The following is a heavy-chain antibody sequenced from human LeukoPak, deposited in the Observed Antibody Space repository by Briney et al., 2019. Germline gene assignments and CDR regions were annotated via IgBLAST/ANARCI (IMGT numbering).Heavy chain of an antibody. CDR1: GFTFSSYG. CDR3: AKDLNRGYCSGGSCYGLYYYYYYGMDV. J-gene: IGHJ6*02. D-gene: IGHD2-15*01. V-gene: IGHV3-30*18. Sequence: GGSLRLSCAASGFTFSSYGMHWVRQAPGKGLEWVAVISYDGSNKYYADSVKGRFTISSDNSKNTLYLQMNSLRAEDTAVYYCAKDLNRGYCSGGSCYGLYYYYYYGMDVWGQGTTVTVSS. CDR2: ISYDGSNK.